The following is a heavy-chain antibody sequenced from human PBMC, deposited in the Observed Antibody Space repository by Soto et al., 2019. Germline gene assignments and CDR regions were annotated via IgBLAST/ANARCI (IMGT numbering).Heavy chain of an antibody. V-gene: IGHV3-7*04. CDR1: GLTFSRYW. CDR3: ARGDYPFPYYYYGLDV. J-gene: IGHJ6*02. Sequence: VQLVESGGGLVQPGGSLRLSCAASGLTFSRYWMSWVRQAPGKGLEWVANIKQDGFEKYYVDSVKERFTISRDNAKNSLFLQMNSLRADDTAVYYCARGDYPFPYYYYGLDVWGLWTTVTVSS. D-gene: IGHD4-17*01. CDR2: IKQDGFEK.